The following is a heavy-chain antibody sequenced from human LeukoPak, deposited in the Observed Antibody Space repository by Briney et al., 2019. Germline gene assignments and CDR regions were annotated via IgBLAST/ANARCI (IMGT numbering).Heavy chain of an antibody. CDR1: GFTFSSYA. D-gene: IGHD3-10*01. CDR2: ISGSGGST. Sequence: GGSLRLSCAASGFTFSSYAMSWVRQAPGKGLEWVSAISGSGGSTYYADSVKGRFTISRDYSKNTLYLEMNSLRAEDTAVYYCARDPFGETNIYFDYWGQGTLVTVSS. CDR3: ARDPFGETNIYFDY. J-gene: IGHJ4*02. V-gene: IGHV3-23*01.